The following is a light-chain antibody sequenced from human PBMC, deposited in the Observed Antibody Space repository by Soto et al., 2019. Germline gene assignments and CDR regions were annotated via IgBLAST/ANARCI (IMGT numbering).Light chain of an antibody. V-gene: IGKV3-15*01. CDR2: AAS. J-gene: IGKJ1*01. CDR3: QQFNDWPAT. Sequence: EIVMTQSPATLSVSPGERATLSCRASQNVNSDLAWYQQKPGQAPRLLIYAASTRATGIPARFSGSGSGTEFTLTISSLQSEDVTVYFCQQFNDWPATFGQGTRVEIK. CDR1: QNVNSD.